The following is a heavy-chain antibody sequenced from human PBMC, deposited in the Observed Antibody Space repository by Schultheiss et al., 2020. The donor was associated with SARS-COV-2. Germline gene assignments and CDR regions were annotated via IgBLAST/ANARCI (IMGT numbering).Heavy chain of an antibody. V-gene: IGHV3-48*01. CDR2: ISSSSSTI. Sequence: GGSLRLSCAASGFTFSSYSMNWVRQAPGKGLEWVSYISSSSSTIYYADSVKGRFTISRDNAKNSLYLQMNSLRAEDTAVYYCARGSQYQLSRLDYWGQGTLVTVSS. J-gene: IGHJ4*02. CDR1: GFTFSSYS. D-gene: IGHD2-2*01. CDR3: ARGSQYQLSRLDY.